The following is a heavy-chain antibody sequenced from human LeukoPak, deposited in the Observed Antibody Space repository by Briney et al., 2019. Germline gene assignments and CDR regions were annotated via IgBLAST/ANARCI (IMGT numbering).Heavy chain of an antibody. J-gene: IGHJ4*02. CDR1: GFTFSIYK. Sequence: GGSLRLSCAASGFTFSIYKMNWVRQAPGKGLEWVSSISSSSRTIYFADSVKGRFTISRDNSKNTLYLQMNSLRAEDTAVYYCARGRYYFDYWGQGTLVAVSS. CDR3: ARGRYYFDY. CDR2: ISSSSRTI. V-gene: IGHV3-48*01.